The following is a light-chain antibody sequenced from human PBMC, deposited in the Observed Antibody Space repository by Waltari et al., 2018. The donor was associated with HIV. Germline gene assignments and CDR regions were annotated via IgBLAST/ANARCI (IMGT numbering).Light chain of an antibody. Sequence: SYVVTQPPSVSVAPGQTARITCGGTNIGSKSVHWYQQKPGQAPVVVVYDDNDRTSGIHERLSGANSGNTATLTISRVEAGDEADYYCQVWDRASDSYVFATGTKVTVL. CDR1: NIGSKS. CDR2: DDN. V-gene: IGLV3-21*02. CDR3: QVWDRASDSYV. J-gene: IGLJ1*01.